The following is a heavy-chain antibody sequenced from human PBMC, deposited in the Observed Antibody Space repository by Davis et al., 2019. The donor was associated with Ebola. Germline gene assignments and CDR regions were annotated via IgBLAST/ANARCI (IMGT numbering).Heavy chain of an antibody. J-gene: IGHJ5*01. Sequence: PGGSLRLSCAASGFTFSSYAMHWVRQAPGKGLEWVAFIRFDGSRLYYADSVKGRFTISRDNSKNTLYLQMNSLRADDTAVYYCAKDEGGDFWTGFPDSWGQGTLVTVSS. V-gene: IGHV3-30*02. CDR1: GFTFSSYA. D-gene: IGHD3/OR15-3a*01. CDR3: AKDEGGDFWTGFPDS. CDR2: IRFDGSRL.